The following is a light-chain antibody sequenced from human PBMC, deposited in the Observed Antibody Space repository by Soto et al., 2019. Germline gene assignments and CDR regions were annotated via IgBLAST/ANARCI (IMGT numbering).Light chain of an antibody. CDR1: SSDVGSYNR. CDR2: EVS. Sequence: QSVLTQPPSVSGSPGLSVTISCSGTSSDVGSYNRVSWYQQAPGTAPKVMIYEVSNRPSGVPDRFSGSKSGNTASLTIYGLQPKDEADYYCYLFTTSNTYVFGTGTKVT. V-gene: IGLV2-18*01. J-gene: IGLJ1*01. CDR3: YLFTTSNTYV.